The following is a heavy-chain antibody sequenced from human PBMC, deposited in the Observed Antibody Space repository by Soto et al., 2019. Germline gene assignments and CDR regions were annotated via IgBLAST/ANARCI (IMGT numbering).Heavy chain of an antibody. CDR1: GGTFSSYA. Sequence: ASVKVSCKASGGTFSSYAISWVRQAPGQGLEWMGGIIPIFGTANYAQKFQGRVTITADESTSTAYMELSSLRSEDTAVYYCAREPTGYSSSWYDYWGQGTLVTVSS. D-gene: IGHD6-13*01. V-gene: IGHV1-69*13. CDR3: AREPTGYSSSWYDY. J-gene: IGHJ4*02. CDR2: IIPIFGTA.